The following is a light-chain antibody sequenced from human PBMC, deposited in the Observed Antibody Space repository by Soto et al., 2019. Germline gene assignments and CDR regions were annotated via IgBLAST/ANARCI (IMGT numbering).Light chain of an antibody. CDR2: KAS. J-gene: IGKJ5*01. CDR1: QTISSW. Sequence: DIQMNQSPSTLSGSVGDRVTITCRSSQTISSWLAWYQQTPGKAPKLXXYKASTLKSGVPSRFSGSGSETDLTLTISRLEPEDFALYDCQHYQVGPTIAFGRGTRLENK. V-gene: IGKV1-5*03. CDR3: QHYQVGPTIA.